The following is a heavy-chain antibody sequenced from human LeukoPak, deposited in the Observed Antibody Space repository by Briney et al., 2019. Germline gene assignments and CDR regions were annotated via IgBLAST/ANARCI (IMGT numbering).Heavy chain of an antibody. CDR3: ARMIGDDAFDI. D-gene: IGHD3-22*01. CDR2: IYYGGST. V-gene: IGHV4-59*08. Sequence: SETLSLTCTVSGGSISSYYWSWIRQPPGKGLEWIAYIYYGGSTNYNPSLKTRVTISVDTSKNRFSLKLSSVTATDTAVYYCARMIGDDAFDIWGQGTMVTVSS. CDR1: GGSISSYY. J-gene: IGHJ3*02.